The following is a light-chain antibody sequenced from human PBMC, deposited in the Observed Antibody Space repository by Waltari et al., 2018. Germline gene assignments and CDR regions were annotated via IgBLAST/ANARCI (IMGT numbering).Light chain of an antibody. CDR1: QSVLYSSNNKNY. CDR2: WAS. CDR3: QQYYSTWT. V-gene: IGKV4-1*01. J-gene: IGKJ1*01. Sequence: DIVMTQSPDSLAVSLGERATINCKPSQSVLYSSNNKNYLAWYQQKPGQPPKLLIYWASTRESGVPDRFGGSGSGTDFTLTISSLQAEDVAVYYCQQYYSTWTFGQGTKVEIK.